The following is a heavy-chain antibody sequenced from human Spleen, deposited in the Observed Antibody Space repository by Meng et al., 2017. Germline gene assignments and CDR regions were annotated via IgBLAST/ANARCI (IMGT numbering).Heavy chain of an antibody. CDR1: GFTVSSNY. J-gene: IGHJ5*02. CDR3: ASSGYSYGRGFDP. V-gene: IGHV3-53*01. CDR2: LYSGGNT. Sequence: GGSLRLSCAASGFTVSSNYMSWVRQAPGKGLEWVSVLYSGGNTYYADSVKGRFTISRDNAKNSLYLQMNSLRAEDTAVYYCASSGYSYGRGFDPWGQGTLVTVSS. D-gene: IGHD5-18*01.